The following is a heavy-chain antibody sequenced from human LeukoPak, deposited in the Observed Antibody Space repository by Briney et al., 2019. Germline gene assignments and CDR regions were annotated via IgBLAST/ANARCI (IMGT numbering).Heavy chain of an antibody. CDR3: ARYQLPNYYGMDV. CDR1: GASIITDTYC. V-gene: IGHV4-39*01. Sequence: SETPSLTCTVSGASIITDTYCWGWIRQSPGKGLEWIGSIFYSGSTYYNPSLKSRVTISADTSKNQLSLKLSSVTATDTAFYYCARYQLPNYYGMDVWGQGTTVTVSS. CDR2: IFYSGST. D-gene: IGHD2-2*01. J-gene: IGHJ6*02.